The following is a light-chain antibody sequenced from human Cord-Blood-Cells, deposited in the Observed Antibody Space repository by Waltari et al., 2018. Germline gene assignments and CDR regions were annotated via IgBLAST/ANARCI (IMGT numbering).Light chain of an antibody. J-gene: IGLJ1*01. CDR1: SSAVGGLNY. CDR3: CSYAGSYV. CDR2: DVS. Sequence: QSALTQPRSVSGSPGQSATISCTGTSSAVGGLNYVSWYQQHPGKAPKLMIYDVSKRPSGVPDRFSGSKSGNTASLTISGLQAEDEADYYCCSYAGSYVFGTGTKVTVL. V-gene: IGLV2-11*01.